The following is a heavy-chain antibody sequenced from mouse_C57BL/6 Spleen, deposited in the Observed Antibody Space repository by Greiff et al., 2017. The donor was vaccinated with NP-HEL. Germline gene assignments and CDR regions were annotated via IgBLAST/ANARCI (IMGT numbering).Heavy chain of an antibody. V-gene: IGHV1-80*01. CDR2: IYPGDGDT. Sequence: VQLQQSGAELVKPGASVKISCKASGYAFSSYWMNWVKQRPGKGLEWIGQIYPGDGDTNYNGKFKGKATLTADKSSSTAYMQLSSLTSEDSAVYFCARFITTVPVYAMDYWGQGTSVTVSS. J-gene: IGHJ4*01. CDR3: ARFITTVPVYAMDY. CDR1: GYAFSSYW. D-gene: IGHD1-1*01.